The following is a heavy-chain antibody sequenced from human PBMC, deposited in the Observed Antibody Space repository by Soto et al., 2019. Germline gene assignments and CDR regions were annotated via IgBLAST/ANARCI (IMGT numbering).Heavy chain of an antibody. CDR3: ARVSGWYADWFDP. D-gene: IGHD6-19*01. CDR2: INHSGST. CDR1: GGSFSGYY. V-gene: IGHV4-34*01. J-gene: IGHJ5*02. Sequence: SETLSLTCAVYGGSFSGYYWSWIRQPPGKGLEWIGEINHSGSTNYNPSLKSRVTISVDTSKNQFSLKLSSVTAAGTAVYYCARVSGWYADWFDPWGQGTLVTVSS.